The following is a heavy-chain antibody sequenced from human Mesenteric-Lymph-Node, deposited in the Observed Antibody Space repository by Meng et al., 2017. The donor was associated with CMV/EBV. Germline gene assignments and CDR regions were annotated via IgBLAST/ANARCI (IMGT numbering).Heavy chain of an antibody. Sequence: CAASVFTFSRYAMSWVRRAPGKGLGWVSVIYSGGSSTYYADSVKGRFTISRDNSKNTLYLQMNSLRAEDTAVYYCAKDRVGTHPDYWGQGTLVTVSS. D-gene: IGHD1-1*01. J-gene: IGHJ4*02. CDR3: AKDRVGTHPDY. CDR2: IYSGGSST. CDR1: VFTFSRYA. V-gene: IGHV3-23*03.